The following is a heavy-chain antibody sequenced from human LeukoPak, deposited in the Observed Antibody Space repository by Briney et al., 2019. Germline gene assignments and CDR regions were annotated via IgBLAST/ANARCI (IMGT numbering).Heavy chain of an antibody. CDR1: GYTFTTYG. CDR2: ISAYNGNT. J-gene: IGHJ4*02. V-gene: IGHV1-18*01. CDR3: ARIAYCGGDCYTTYFDY. Sequence: GASVKVSCKASGYTFTTYGIAWVRRAPGQGLEWMGWISAYNGNTNSAQKLQGRVTMTTDTSTSTAYMELRNLRSDDTAVYYRARIAYCGGDCYTTYFDYWGQGTLVTVSS. D-gene: IGHD2-21*01.